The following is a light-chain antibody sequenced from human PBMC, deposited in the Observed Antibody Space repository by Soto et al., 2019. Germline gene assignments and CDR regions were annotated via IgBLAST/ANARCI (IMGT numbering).Light chain of an antibody. CDR1: SGSVSTNHH. CDR2: STD. J-gene: IGLJ3*02. V-gene: IGLV8-61*01. CDR3: ALYMRHGIAV. Sequence: QTVVTQEPSFSVSPGGTVTLTCGLTSGSVSTNHHPSWYQQSPGQAPRTLIYSTDTRSSGVPDRFSGSILGDKAALTITGAQAEDECDYYCALYMRHGIAVFGGGTKLTVL.